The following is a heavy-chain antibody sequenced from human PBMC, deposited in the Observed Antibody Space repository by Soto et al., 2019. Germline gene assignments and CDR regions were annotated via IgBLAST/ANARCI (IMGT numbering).Heavy chain of an antibody. J-gene: IGHJ6*02. CDR2: LCYDVTNK. V-gene: IGHV3-33*01. CDR3: TSLWFGPYV. Sequence: GGSLRLSVAASEFTSISGDIKWVIQAPGKGLDWVTILCYDVTNKYYPDSVKGRFIISRDNSKNTMYLQINSLRAEDTAVYYCTSLWFGPYVWGQGTTVTVSS. CDR1: EFTSISGD. D-gene: IGHD3-10*01.